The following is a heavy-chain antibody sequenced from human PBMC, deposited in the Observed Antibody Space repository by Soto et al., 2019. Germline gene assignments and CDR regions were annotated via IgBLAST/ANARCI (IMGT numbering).Heavy chain of an antibody. CDR1: GGTFSSYA. CDR3: ARDLGGWPDY. V-gene: IGHV1-3*01. J-gene: IGHJ4*02. D-gene: IGHD2-15*01. Sequence: ASVKVSCKASGGTFSSYAMHWVRQAPGQRLEWMGWVNAGNGNTKYSQKFQGRVTITRDTSASTAYMELSSLRSEDTAVYYCARDLGGWPDYWGQGTLVTVSS. CDR2: VNAGNGNT.